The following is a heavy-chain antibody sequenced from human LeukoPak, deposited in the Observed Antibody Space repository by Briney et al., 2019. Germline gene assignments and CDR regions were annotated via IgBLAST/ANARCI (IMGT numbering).Heavy chain of an antibody. CDR3: ARGVGSASYYGMDV. CDR1: GFTFSSYG. J-gene: IGHJ6*02. CDR2: TWYDGSNK. Sequence: GRSLRLSCAASGFTFSSYGMHWVRQAPGKGLEWVAVTWYDGSNKYYADSVKGRFTISRDKSKNTLYLQMNSLRAEDTAVYYCARGVGSASYYGMDVWGQGTTVTVSS. V-gene: IGHV3-33*01. D-gene: IGHD2-2*01.